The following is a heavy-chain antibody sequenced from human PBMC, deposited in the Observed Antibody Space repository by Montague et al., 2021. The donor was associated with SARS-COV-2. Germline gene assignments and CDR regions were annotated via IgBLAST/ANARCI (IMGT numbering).Heavy chain of an antibody. J-gene: IGHJ6*02. D-gene: IGHD1-7*01. CDR2: INHSGTT. CDR1: GGSFSAYY. Sequence: SETLSLTCAVYGGSFSAYYWSWIRQPPGRGLEWIGEINHSGTTNYKSSLESRLSMSVDTSKNQFSLNLSSVTAADTAVYFCSRTYRGTFDVWGQGTTVTVSS. V-gene: IGHV4-34*01. CDR3: SRTYRGTFDV.